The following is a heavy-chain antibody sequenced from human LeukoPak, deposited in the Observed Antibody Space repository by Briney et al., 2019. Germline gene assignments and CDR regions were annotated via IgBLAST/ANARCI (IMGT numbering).Heavy chain of an antibody. CDR3: ATLTAAAGTGFDY. CDR2: INPSGGST. Sequence: ASVKVSCKASGYTFTTYYMHWVRQAPGQGLEWMGIINPSGGSTSYAQKFQGRVTITADTSTDTAYMELSSLRSEDTAVYYCATLTAAAGTGFDYWGQGTLVTVSS. V-gene: IGHV1-46*01. J-gene: IGHJ4*02. D-gene: IGHD6-13*01. CDR1: GYTFTTYY.